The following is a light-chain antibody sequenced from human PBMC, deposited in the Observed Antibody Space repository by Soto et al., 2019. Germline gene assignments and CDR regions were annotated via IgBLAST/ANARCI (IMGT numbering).Light chain of an antibody. V-gene: IGLV1-51*01. CDR1: SSNTGNNY. J-gene: IGLJ2*01. Sequence: QSVLTQPPSVSAAPGQKVTISCSGSSSNTGNNYVSWYQHLPGTAPKLLIYDNNKRPSGIPDRFSGSKSGTSATLGITGLQTGDEADYYCGTWDTSLGTGVFGGGTKVTVL. CDR2: DNN. CDR3: GTWDTSLGTGV.